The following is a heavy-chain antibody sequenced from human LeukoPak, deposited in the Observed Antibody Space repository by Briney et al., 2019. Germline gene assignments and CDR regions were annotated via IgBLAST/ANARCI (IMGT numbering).Heavy chain of an antibody. V-gene: IGHV3-11*01. D-gene: IGHD3-10*01. Sequence: GGSLRLSCAASGFTFSDYYMSWIRQAPGKRLEWVSYISSSGSTIYYADSVKGRFTISRDNAKNSLYLQMNSLRAEDTAVYYCARENYYGSGSHYSFDPWGQGTLVTVSS. CDR2: ISSSGSTI. CDR1: GFTFSDYY. CDR3: ARENYYGSGSHYSFDP. J-gene: IGHJ5*02.